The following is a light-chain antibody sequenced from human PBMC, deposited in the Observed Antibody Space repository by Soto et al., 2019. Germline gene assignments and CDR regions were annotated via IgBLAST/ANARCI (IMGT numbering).Light chain of an antibody. J-gene: IGKJ3*01. Sequence: DIVMTQSPDSLAVSLGERATINCKSSQSVLYSSNNKNFLAWYQHKPGQPPKLLIYWASTRESGVPDRFSGSGSGKDFTLTISSLQAEDVAVYYCQQYYSTPQTFGPGTKVDIK. CDR3: QQYYSTPQT. CDR2: WAS. CDR1: QSVLYSSNNKNF. V-gene: IGKV4-1*01.